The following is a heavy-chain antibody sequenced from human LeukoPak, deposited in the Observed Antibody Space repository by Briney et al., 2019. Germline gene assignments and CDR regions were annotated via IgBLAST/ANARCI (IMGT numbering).Heavy chain of an antibody. CDR2: IKQDGSEK. D-gene: IGHD3-22*01. V-gene: IGHV3-7*01. J-gene: IGHJ4*02. Sequence: PGGSLRLSCAASGFTFSNTWMSWVRQAPGKGLEWVANIKQDGSEKYYVDSVKGRFTISRDNAKNSLYLQMNSLRAEDTAVYYCARDEGDYDSSGYQLDYWGQGTLVTVSS. CDR1: GFTFSNTW. CDR3: ARDEGDYDSSGYQLDY.